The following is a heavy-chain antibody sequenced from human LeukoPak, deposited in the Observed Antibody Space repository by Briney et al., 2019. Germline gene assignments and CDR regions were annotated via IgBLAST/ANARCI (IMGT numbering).Heavy chain of an antibody. Sequence: PGGSLRLSCAASGFTFSSYSMNWVRQAPGKGLEWVSYISSSGSTIYYADSVKGRFTISRDNAKNSLYLQMNSLRAEDTAIYYCARDKKDGYHYGMDVWGQGTTVTVSS. V-gene: IGHV3-48*04. J-gene: IGHJ6*02. CDR3: ARDKKDGYHYGMDV. CDR2: ISSSGSTI. CDR1: GFTFSSYS.